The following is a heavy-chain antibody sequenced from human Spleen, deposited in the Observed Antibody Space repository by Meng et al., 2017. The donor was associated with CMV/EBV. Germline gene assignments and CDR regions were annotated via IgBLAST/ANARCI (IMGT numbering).Heavy chain of an antibody. V-gene: IGHV3-30*02. D-gene: IGHD6-6*01. CDR2: IRFDGSDK. CDR3: AKDFGIGAPEYYFDY. Sequence: GESLKISCAASGFTYISYGMHWVRQAPGKGLEWVAFIRFDGSDKYYSDSAKGRFSISRDKSQNSLYLQMNSLRAEDTAVYYCAKDFGIGAPEYYFDYWGQGTLVTVSS. CDR1: GFTYISYG. J-gene: IGHJ4*02.